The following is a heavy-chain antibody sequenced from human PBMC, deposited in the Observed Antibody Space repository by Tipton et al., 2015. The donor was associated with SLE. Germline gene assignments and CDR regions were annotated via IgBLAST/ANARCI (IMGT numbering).Heavy chain of an antibody. J-gene: IGHJ6*02. CDR1: GFTVSNNY. CDR2: IHSGGTI. CDR3: ARDLGHIGMDV. D-gene: IGHD2-21*01. Sequence: SLRLSCAVSGFTVSNNYMGWVRQAPGEGLQWVSIIHSGGTIYYADSVTGRFIISRDSFKNTLYLQMNSLRAEDTAVYYCARDLGHIGMDVWGQGTTVTVS. V-gene: IGHV3-66*01.